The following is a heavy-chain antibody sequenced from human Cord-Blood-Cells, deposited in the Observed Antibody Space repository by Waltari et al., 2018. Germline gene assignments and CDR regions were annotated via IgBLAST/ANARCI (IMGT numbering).Heavy chain of an antibody. CDR3: ARGRPVDGAARDAFDI. V-gene: IGHV4-34*01. J-gene: IGHJ3*02. CDR2: INHSGST. CDR1: GGSFSGYY. Sequence: QVQLQQWGAGLLKPSETLSLTCAVYGGSFSGYYWSWIRQPPGKGLEWFGEINHSGSTNYNPSLKSRVTISVDTSKNQFSLKLSSVTAADTAVYYCARGRPVDGAARDAFDIWGQGTMVTVSS. D-gene: IGHD6-6*01.